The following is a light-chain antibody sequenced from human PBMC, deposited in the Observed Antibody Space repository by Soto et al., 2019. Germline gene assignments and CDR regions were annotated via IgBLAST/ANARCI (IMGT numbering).Light chain of an antibody. CDR3: QQYASSPRT. Sequence: EIMLTQAPGTLSLSPGDRATLSCRASQSVSGSYLAWYQQKPGQAPRLLIYDASSRATSIPDRFSGSGSGTDFTLTISRLEPEDFAVYYCQQYASSPRTFGQGTKVDIK. CDR1: QSVSGSY. CDR2: DAS. V-gene: IGKV3-20*01. J-gene: IGKJ1*01.